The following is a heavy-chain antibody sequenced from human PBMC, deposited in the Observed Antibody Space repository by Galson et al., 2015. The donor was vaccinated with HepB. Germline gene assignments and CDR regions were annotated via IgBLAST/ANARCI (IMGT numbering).Heavy chain of an antibody. Sequence: SVKVSCKASGGTFSSYAISWVRQAPGQGLEWMGRIIPILGIANYAQKFQGRDTITADKSTSTAYMELSSLRSEDTAVYYCARALGMKTYYYDSSGYFGWFDPWGQGTLVTVSS. CDR2: IIPILGIA. CDR3: ARALGMKTYYYDSSGYFGWFDP. V-gene: IGHV1-69*04. J-gene: IGHJ5*02. CDR1: GGTFSSYA. D-gene: IGHD3-22*01.